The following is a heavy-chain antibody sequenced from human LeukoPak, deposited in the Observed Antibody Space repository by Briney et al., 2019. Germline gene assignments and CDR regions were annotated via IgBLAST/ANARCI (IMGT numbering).Heavy chain of an antibody. D-gene: IGHD2-8*02. V-gene: IGHV3-30*02. CDR3: AKDGSWSCTD. J-gene: IGHJ4*02. CDR1: RFTFSHSA. CDR2: IAHHGNNK. Sequence: GGSLRLSCAASRFTFSHSAMHWVRQGPGKGLEWVADIAHHGNNKYYADSVKGRFTISTDNSKRTLYLQMNSLRPDDTSMYYCAKDGSWSCTDWGQGTLVTVSS.